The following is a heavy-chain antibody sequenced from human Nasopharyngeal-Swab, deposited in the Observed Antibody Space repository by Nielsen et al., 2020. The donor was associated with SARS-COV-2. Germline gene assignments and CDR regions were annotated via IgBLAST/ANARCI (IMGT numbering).Heavy chain of an antibody. CDR1: GFTFSSYA. CDR2: IRGSGGST. CDR3: AKDTSLNIRYISSSHFDY. D-gene: IGHD6-6*01. Sequence: GESLKISCAASGFTFSSYAMSWVRPAPGKGLEWVSAIRGSGGSTYYADSVKGRFPISRDNSKNTLYLQMNSLRAEDTAVYYCAKDTSLNIRYISSSHFDYWGQGTLVTVSS. J-gene: IGHJ4*02. V-gene: IGHV3-23*01.